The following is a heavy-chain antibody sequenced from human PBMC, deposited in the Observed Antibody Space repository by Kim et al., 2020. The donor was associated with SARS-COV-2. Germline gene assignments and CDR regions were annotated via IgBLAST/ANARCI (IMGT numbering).Heavy chain of an antibody. CDR1: GASINNDNSF. Sequence: SETLSLTCNVSGASINNDNSFWGWIRQPPGKGLEWIGSFSTSGTTYYNPSLKSRVTISVDTSKNQISLKLTSAPAADTAIYYCARHAYRLLWFGALGDF. J-gene: IGHJ4*01. CDR2: FSTSGTT. CDR3: ARHAYRLLWFGALGDF. D-gene: IGHD3-10*01. V-gene: IGHV4-39*01.